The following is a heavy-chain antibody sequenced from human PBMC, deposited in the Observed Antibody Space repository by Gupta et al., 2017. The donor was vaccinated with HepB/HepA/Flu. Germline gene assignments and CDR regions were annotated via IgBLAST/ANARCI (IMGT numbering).Heavy chain of an antibody. CDR2: ISWNSETM. D-gene: IGHD3-22*01. V-gene: IGHV3-9*01. CDR1: GLIFDDNA. CDR3: ASEKYYYHSRGSTPLGYFDN. Sequence: AQLVESGGGLVQPSRSLRLSCRTSGLIFDDNAMHWVRQTPGKGLEWVSGISWNSETMDYVDSVKGRFTISRDNAKNSLYMQMNSLRPEDTALYFCASEKYYYHSRGSTPLGYFDNWGQGILVTVS. J-gene: IGHJ4*02.